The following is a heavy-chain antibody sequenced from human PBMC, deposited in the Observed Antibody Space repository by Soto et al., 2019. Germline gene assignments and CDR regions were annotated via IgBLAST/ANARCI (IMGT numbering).Heavy chain of an antibody. CDR2: ISWNSGNI. V-gene: IGHV3-9*01. D-gene: IGHD6-6*01. J-gene: IGHJ6*03. Sequence: EVQLVESGGGLVQPGRSLRLSCADSGFTFDDYAMHWVRQVPGKGLEWVSGISWNSGNIGYADSVKGRFTISRDNAKNSLYLQMNSLRVEDTALYYCAKDTYSSSPEYMDVWGKGTMVTVSS. CDR1: GFTFDDYA. CDR3: AKDTYSSSPEYMDV.